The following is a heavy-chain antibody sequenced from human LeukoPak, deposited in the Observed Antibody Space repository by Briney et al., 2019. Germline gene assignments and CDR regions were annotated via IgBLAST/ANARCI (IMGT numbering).Heavy chain of an antibody. CDR2: ISGDGSNK. CDR1: GFTFSSYG. Sequence: PGGSLRLSCAASGFTFSSYGMHWVRQAPGKGLEWVAVISGDGSNKYYADSVKGRFTISRDNSKNTLYLQMNSLRAEDTAVYYCAKSYEGYYDSSGYPPNGAFDIWGQGTMVTVSS. V-gene: IGHV3-30*18. CDR3: AKSYEGYYDSSGYPPNGAFDI. J-gene: IGHJ3*02. D-gene: IGHD3-22*01.